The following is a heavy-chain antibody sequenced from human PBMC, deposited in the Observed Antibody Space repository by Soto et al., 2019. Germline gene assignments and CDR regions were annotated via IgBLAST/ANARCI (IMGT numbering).Heavy chain of an antibody. V-gene: IGHV3-33*01. CDR3: ARGLLWFGELYYFDY. D-gene: IGHD3-10*01. CDR1: GFTFSSYG. J-gene: IGHJ4*02. Sequence: PGGSLRLSCAASGFTFSSYGMHWVRQAPGKGLEWVAVILYDGSNKYYADSVKGRFTISRDNSKNTLYLQMNSLRAEDTAVYYCARGLLWFGELYYFDYWGQGTLVTVSS. CDR2: ILYDGSNK.